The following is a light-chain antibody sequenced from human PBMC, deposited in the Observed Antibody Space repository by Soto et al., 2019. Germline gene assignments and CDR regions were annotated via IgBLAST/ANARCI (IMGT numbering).Light chain of an antibody. V-gene: IGKV1-5*01. Sequence: DIQMTQSPSSLSASVGDRVTITCRASQSITYWLAWYQQKPGRAPKLLIYDVFNLQSGVPSRFSGSGSGTEFTLTISSLQPDDSATYYCQQRSNWAPVYTVGQGTKVDIK. CDR3: QQRSNWAPVYT. J-gene: IGKJ2*01. CDR1: QSITYW. CDR2: DVF.